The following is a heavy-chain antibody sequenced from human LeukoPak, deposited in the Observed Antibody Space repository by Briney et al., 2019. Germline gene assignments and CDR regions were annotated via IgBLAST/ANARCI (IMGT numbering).Heavy chain of an antibody. V-gene: IGHV3-74*01. J-gene: IGHJ3*02. CDR1: GFTFSNYM. Sequence: GGSLRLSCAASGFTFSNYMMHWVRQAPGKGLVWVSRIKSDGITITYADSVKGRFTISRDNAKNSLYLQMNSLRAEDTAFYYCAKPFSRGSFVGFDIWGQGTMVTVSS. D-gene: IGHD1-26*01. CDR3: AKPFSRGSFVGFDI. CDR2: IKSDGITI.